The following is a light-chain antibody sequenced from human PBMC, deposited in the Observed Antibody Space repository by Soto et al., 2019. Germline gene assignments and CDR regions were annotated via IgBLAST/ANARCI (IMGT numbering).Light chain of an antibody. J-gene: IGKJ5*01. CDR3: QQYGSSPIT. CDR2: VAS. V-gene: IGKV3-15*01. CDR1: QSVSSN. Sequence: EIVMTQSPATLSVSPGERATLSCRASQSVSSNLAWYQQKPGQTPKLLIYVASTRATGIPARFSGSGSGTDFTLTISRLEPEDFAVYYCQQYGSSPITFGQGTRLEIK.